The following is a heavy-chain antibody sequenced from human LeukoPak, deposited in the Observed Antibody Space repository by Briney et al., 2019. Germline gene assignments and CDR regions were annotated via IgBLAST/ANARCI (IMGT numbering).Heavy chain of an antibody. D-gene: IGHD3-3*01. CDR2: IIPIFGTA. CDR1: GGTFSSYA. J-gene: IGHJ5*02. V-gene: IGHV1-69*13. Sequence: SVKVSCKASGGTFSSYAISWVRQAPGQGLEWMGGIIPIFGTANYAQKFQGRVTITADESTSTAYMELSSLRSEDTAVYYCARDGRTYYDFSWDWFDPWGQGTLVTVSS. CDR3: ARDGRTYYDFSWDWFDP.